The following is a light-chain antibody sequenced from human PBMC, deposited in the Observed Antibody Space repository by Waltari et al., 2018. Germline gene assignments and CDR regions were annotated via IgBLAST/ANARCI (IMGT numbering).Light chain of an antibody. Sequence: EIVLTQSPGTLSLSPGERATLSCWASQSVGRSLAWYQQKPGQAPRLLIYGASTRATGIPDRFSGSGSGTDFSLTISRLEPEDFAVYYCQHYVRLPVTFGQGTKLEIK. CDR2: GAS. J-gene: IGKJ1*01. V-gene: IGKV3-20*01. CDR3: QHYVRLPVT. CDR1: QSVGRS.